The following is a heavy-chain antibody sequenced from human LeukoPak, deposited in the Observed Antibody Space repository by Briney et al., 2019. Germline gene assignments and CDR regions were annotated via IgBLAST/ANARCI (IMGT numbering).Heavy chain of an antibody. J-gene: IGHJ4*02. D-gene: IGHD3-10*01. CDR2: ISGSGGDT. V-gene: IGHV3-23*01. CDR1: GFTFTTYS. CDR3: AKDLGGEGGSGFPGY. Sequence: GGSLRLSCAASGFTFTTYSMTWARQAPGEGPEWVSAISGSGGDTYYADSVKGRFTIYRDNSKNTLYLQMNGLRADDTAVYYCAKDLGGEGGSGFPGYWGQGTLVTVSS.